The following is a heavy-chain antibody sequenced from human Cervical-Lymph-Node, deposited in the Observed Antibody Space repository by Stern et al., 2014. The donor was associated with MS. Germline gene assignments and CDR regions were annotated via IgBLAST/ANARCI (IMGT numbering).Heavy chain of an antibody. J-gene: IGHJ4*02. Sequence: QVQLEQSGPEVRKPGSSVKVACKASGDTFGTYTFSWVRQAPGQGLEWMGGIIPTFGTAKYAQKFKGTVTTTADESTNTAYMELSSLRSEDTAVYYCVREGKGRYGYNNPFDYWGQGTLVTVSS. CDR3: VREGKGRYGYNNPFDY. V-gene: IGHV1-69*01. CDR2: IIPTFGTA. CDR1: GDTFGTYT. D-gene: IGHD5-24*01.